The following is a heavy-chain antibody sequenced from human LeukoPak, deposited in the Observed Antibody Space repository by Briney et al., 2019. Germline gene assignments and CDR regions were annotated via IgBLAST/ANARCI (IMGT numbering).Heavy chain of an antibody. V-gene: IGHV3-74*01. CDR2: INADGSTT. D-gene: IGHD7-27*01. CDR1: GFTFSSYW. Sequence: PGGSLRLSCAASGFTFSSYWMHWVRQVPGKGLVWVSRINADGSTTTYADSVKGRFIISRDNAKNTVYLQMNSLRPEDTAVYYCATEATLGHWGQGTLVTVSS. J-gene: IGHJ4*02. CDR3: ATEATLGH.